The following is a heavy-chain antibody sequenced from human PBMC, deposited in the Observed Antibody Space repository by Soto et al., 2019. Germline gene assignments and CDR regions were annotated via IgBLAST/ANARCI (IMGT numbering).Heavy chain of an antibody. CDR2: IIGSGGDT. J-gene: IGHJ3*02. CDR3: ARLQGATRGAFDM. CDR1: GFTFRNFA. V-gene: IGHV3-23*01. Sequence: PGGSLRLSCAASGFTFRNFALSWARQAPGKGLDWVSTIIGSGGDTHYADSVKGRFTISRDNPKNTLYLQIDSLRAEDTAVYYCARLQGATRGAFDMWGQGTMVTVSS. D-gene: IGHD3-10*01.